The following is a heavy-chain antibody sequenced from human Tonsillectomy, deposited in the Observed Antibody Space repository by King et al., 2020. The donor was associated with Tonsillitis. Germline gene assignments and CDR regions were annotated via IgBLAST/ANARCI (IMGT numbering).Heavy chain of an antibody. CDR2: IIPMFGTT. J-gene: IGHJ4*02. Sequence: QLVQSGAEVKKPGSSVKVSCKASGGTLSSYAITWVLQAPGQGLEWMGGIIPMFGTTNYAQKFQGRLTFTADESTGTVYMDLSSLRSDDTAVYYCARDRTGSPLDYWGQGTLVTVSS. V-gene: IGHV1-69*12. CDR1: GGTLSSYA. D-gene: IGHD3-10*01. CDR3: ARDRTGSPLDY.